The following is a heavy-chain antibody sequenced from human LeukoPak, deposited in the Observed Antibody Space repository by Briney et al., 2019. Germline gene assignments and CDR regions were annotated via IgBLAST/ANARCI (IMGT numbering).Heavy chain of an antibody. Sequence: SQTLSLTCTVSGGSISSGDYYWSWIRQPPGKGLEWIGYIYYSGSTYYKPSLKSRVIISVDTSKTQFSLKLRSVTAADTAVYYCARGSSWHPDYWGQGTLVTVSS. CDR2: IYYSGST. CDR1: GGSISSGDYY. D-gene: IGHD6-13*01. J-gene: IGHJ4*02. CDR3: ARGSSWHPDY. V-gene: IGHV4-30-4*01.